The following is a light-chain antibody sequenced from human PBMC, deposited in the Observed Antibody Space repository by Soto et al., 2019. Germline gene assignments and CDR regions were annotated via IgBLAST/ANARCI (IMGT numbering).Light chain of an antibody. Sequence: EIVLTQSPATLSLSPGERAALSCRASQSVSSYLAWYQQKPGQAPRLLIYDASNRATGIPARFSGSGSGTDFTLTTSSLEPEYFTDNSCHQRSNWPSINVRQMSRLE. J-gene: IGKJ5*01. CDR2: DAS. V-gene: IGKV3-11*01. CDR3: HQRSNWPSIN. CDR1: QSVSSY.